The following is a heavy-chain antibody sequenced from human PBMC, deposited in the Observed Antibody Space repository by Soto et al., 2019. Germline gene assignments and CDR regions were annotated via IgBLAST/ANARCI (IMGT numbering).Heavy chain of an antibody. CDR1: GFSLSNARMG. CDR3: ARTYVLRFLEWFYMDV. V-gene: IGHV2-26*01. D-gene: IGHD3-3*01. CDR2: IFSNDEK. J-gene: IGHJ6*02. Sequence: SGPTLVNPTETLTLTCTVSGFSLSNARMGVSWIRQPPGKALEWLAHIFSNDEKSYGTSLKSRLTISKDTSKSQVVLTMTNMDPVDTATYYCARTYVLRFLEWFYMDVWGQGTTVTVSS.